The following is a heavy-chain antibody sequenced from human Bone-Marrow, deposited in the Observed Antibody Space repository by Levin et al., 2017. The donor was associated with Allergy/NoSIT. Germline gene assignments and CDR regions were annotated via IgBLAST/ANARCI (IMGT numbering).Heavy chain of an antibody. Sequence: GGSLRLSCKASGSTFTSYAMNWVRQAPGQGLEWMGWINTNTGNPTYAQGFTGRFVFSLDTSVSTAYLQISSLKAEDTAVYYCARAIEGRGYCSGGSCYLNAFDIWGQGTMVTVSS. J-gene: IGHJ3*02. CDR1: GSTFTSYA. CDR3: ARAIEGRGYCSGGSCYLNAFDI. CDR2: INTNTGNP. D-gene: IGHD2-15*01. V-gene: IGHV7-4-1*02.